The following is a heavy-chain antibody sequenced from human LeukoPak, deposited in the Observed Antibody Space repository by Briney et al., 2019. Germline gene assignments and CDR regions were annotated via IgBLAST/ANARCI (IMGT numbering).Heavy chain of an antibody. CDR1: GGSISSGRYY. D-gene: IGHD3-10*01. J-gene: IGHJ4*02. CDR3: ARDIGDYYGSGSYYFDY. CDR2: IYTSGST. Sequence: PSETLSLTCTVSGGSISSGRYYWSWIRQPAGKGLEWLGRIYTSGSTNYNPSLKSRVTISVDTSKNQFSLKLSSVTAADTAVYYCARDIGDYYGSGSYYFDYWGQGTLVTVSS. V-gene: IGHV4-61*02.